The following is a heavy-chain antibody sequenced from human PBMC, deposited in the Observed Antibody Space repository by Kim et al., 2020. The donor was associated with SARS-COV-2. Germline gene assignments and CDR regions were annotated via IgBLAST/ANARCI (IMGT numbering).Heavy chain of an antibody. Sequence: GGSLRLSCAASGFTFSSYWMGWVRQAPGKGLEWVATIQKDGSDTYYVDSVKGRFTISRDNAKNSLYVQMNSLRAEDMAVYYCARGKTGLSGRVFDSWGQGTLVTVSS. CDR3: ARGKTGLSGRVFDS. J-gene: IGHJ4*02. V-gene: IGHV3-7*03. CDR2: IQKDGSDT. CDR1: GFTFSSYW. D-gene: IGHD2-15*01.